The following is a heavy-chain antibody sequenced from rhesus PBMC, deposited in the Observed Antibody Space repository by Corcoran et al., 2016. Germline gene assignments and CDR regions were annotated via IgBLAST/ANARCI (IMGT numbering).Heavy chain of an antibody. V-gene: IGHV4S5*01. J-gene: IGHJ2*01. CDR3: ARELHPYYNIWTGRVYWYFDL. D-gene: IGHD3-3*01. Sequence: QVQLQESGPGVVKPSETLSLTCAVSGYSISSNYWNWIRQPPGKGLEWIGSGGINYLNPSPSTRFTSSKDASKNPFSLKLSSVTAADTAVYYCARELHPYYNIWTGRVYWYFDLWGPGTPITISS. CDR2: SGGIN. CDR1: GYSISSNY.